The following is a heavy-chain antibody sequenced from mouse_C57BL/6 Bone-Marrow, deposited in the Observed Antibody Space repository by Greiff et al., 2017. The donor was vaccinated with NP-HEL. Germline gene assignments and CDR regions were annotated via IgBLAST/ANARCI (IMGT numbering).Heavy chain of an antibody. J-gene: IGHJ2*01. Sequence: EVQGVESGGGLVQPGGSLKLSCAASGFTFSDYYMYWVRQTPEKRLEWVAYISNGGGSTYYPDTVKGRFTISRDNAKNTLYLQMSRLKSEDTAMYYCARHDYYGSFDYWGQGTTLTVSS. CDR1: GFTFSDYY. D-gene: IGHD1-1*01. CDR3: ARHDYYGSFDY. CDR2: ISNGGGST. V-gene: IGHV5-12*01.